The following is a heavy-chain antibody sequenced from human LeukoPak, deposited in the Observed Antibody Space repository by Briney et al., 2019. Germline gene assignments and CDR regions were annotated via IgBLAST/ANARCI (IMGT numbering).Heavy chain of an antibody. CDR3: ARSEGDYNFDY. D-gene: IGHD4-17*01. CDR2: ISSSSSYI. V-gene: IGHV3-21*01. J-gene: IGHJ4*02. CDR1: GFTFSSYS. Sequence: GGSLRLSCAASGFTFSSYSINWVRQAPGKGLEWVSSISSSSSYIYYADSVKGRFTISRDNAKNSLYLQMNSLRAEDTAVYYCARSEGDYNFDYWGQGTLVTVSS.